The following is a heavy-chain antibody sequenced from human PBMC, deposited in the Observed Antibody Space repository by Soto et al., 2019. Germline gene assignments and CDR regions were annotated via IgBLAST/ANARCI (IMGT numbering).Heavy chain of an antibody. CDR3: AKSPRGERATE. D-gene: IGHD4-4*01. CDR2: INTYNGNT. CDR1: GYTFRNYA. J-gene: IGHJ4*02. Sequence: QVQLVQSGAEVKKPGASVKVSCNASGYTFRNYAVNWVRQAPGQGLEWMGSINTYNGNTNYAQSLQDRVTLTADTSTSTAFMELRSLRSDDTAVYYCAKSPRGERATEWGEGTLVIVSS. V-gene: IGHV1-18*01.